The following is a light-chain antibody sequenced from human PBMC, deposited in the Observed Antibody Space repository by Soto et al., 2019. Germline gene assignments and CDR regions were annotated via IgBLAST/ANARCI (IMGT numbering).Light chain of an antibody. J-gene: IGKJ4*01. CDR3: QQYDNRPLT. Sequence: DIQMTQSPSSLSASVGDRVTITCQASQDISNYLNWHQQKPGKAPKLLIYDASNLETGVPSRFSGSGSGTDFTFTISSLQPEDIATYYCQQYDNRPLTFGGGTKVEIK. CDR2: DAS. CDR1: QDISNY. V-gene: IGKV1-33*01.